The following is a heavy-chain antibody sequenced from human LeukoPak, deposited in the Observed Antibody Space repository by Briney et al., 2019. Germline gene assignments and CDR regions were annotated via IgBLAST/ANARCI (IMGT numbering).Heavy chain of an antibody. CDR3: AREGSGYYGDY. Sequence: PGGSLRLSCAASGFSFSNYWMSWVRQAPGKGLEWVANIKQDGSDKYYVDSVRGRFANSRDNAKNSLSLQMNSLRAEDTAVYYCAREGSGYYGDYWGQGTQVTVSS. CDR2: IKQDGSDK. CDR1: GFSFSNYW. J-gene: IGHJ4*02. V-gene: IGHV3-7*01. D-gene: IGHD3-22*01.